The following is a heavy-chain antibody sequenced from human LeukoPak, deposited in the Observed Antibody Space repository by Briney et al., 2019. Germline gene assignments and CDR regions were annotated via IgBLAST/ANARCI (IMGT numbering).Heavy chain of an antibody. CDR1: GLTFSNAY. V-gene: IGHV3-15*01. J-gene: IGHJ6*03. CDR3: TTLPNHYYDYVWGSYRLVDMDV. CDR2: IKSKTDGETT. D-gene: IGHD3-16*02. Sequence: GGSLRLSCAASGLTFSNAYMSWVRQAPGKGLEWVGRIKSKTDGETTDYAAPVKGRFTISRDDSKNTLYLQMNSLKTEDTAVYFCTTLPNHYYDYVWGSYRLVDMDVWGKGTTVTISS.